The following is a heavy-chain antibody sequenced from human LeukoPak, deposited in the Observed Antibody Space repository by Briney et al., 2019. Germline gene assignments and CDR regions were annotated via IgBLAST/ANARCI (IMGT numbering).Heavy chain of an antibody. CDR3: ATTGRTGTSDY. CDR2: ISYDGSNK. Sequence: GGSLRLSCAASGFTFSSSAMHWVRQAPGKGLEWVAVISYDGSNKYYADSVKGRFTISRDNSKNTLYLQMNSLRAEDTAVYYCATTGRTGTSDYWGQGTLVTVSS. V-gene: IGHV3-30*14. CDR1: GFTFSSSA. D-gene: IGHD1-1*01. J-gene: IGHJ4*02.